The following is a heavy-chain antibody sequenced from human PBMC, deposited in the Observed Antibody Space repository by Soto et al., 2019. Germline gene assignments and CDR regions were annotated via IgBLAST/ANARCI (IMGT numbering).Heavy chain of an antibody. CDR3: ARDFSYGMDG. Sequence: QVQLVESGGGVVQPGRSLRLSCVASGFTFSTYGMHWVRQAPGKGLEWVAVIWYDGSNKEYADSVKGRFTISRDNSKNTLYLQMNSVRVEDTAVYYCARDFSYGMDGWGQVTTVTVSS. V-gene: IGHV3-33*01. CDR1: GFTFSTYG. J-gene: IGHJ6*02. CDR2: IWYDGSNK.